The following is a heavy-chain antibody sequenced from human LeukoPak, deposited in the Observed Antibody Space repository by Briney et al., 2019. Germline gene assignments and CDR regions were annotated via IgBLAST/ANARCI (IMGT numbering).Heavy chain of an antibody. V-gene: IGHV4-34*01. CDR2: INHSGST. CDR1: GGSFSGYY. D-gene: IGHD4-17*01. J-gene: IGHJ5*02. CDR3: ARSRGGFGDYGSWLDP. Sequence: SETLSLTCAVYGGSFSGYYWSWIRQPPGKGLEWIGEINHSGSTNYNPSLKSRVTISVDTSKNQFSLKLSSVTAADTAVYYCARSRGGFGDYGSWLDPWGQGILVIVSS.